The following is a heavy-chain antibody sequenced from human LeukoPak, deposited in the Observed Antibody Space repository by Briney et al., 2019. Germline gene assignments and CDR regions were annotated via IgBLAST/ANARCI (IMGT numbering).Heavy chain of an antibody. CDR3: ARRVGPLYAFDI. J-gene: IGHJ3*02. V-gene: IGHV4-59*01. CDR2: IYYSGST. Sequence: GSLRLSCAASGFTFSSSAMSWVRQVPGKGLEWIGYIYYSGSTNYNPSLKSRVTISVDTSKNQFSLKLSSVTAADTAVYYCARRVGPLYAFDIWGQGTMVTVSS. D-gene: IGHD1-26*01. CDR1: GFTFSSSA.